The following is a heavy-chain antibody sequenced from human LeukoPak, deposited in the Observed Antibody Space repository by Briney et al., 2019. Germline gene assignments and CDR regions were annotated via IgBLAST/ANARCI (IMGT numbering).Heavy chain of an antibody. CDR2: ISSSSSYI. J-gene: IGHJ3*02. D-gene: IGHD1-26*01. CDR3: ARPRGSGTYYNAFDI. V-gene: IGHV3-21*01. CDR1: GFTFSSFS. Sequence: GGSLRLSCAASGFTFSSFSMNWVRQAPGKGLEWVSSISSSSSYIYYADSVKGRFTISRDNAKNSLYLQMNSLRAEDTAVYYCARPRGSGTYYNAFDIWGRGTMVTVSS.